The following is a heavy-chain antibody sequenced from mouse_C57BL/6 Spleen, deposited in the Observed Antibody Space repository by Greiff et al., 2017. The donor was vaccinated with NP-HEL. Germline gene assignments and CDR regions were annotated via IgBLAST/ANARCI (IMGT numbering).Heavy chain of an antibody. J-gene: IGHJ3*01. D-gene: IGHD2-3*01. CDR1: GFTFSDYG. V-gene: IGHV5-15*04. CDR2: ISNLAYSI. Sequence: EVMLVESGGGLVQPGGSLKLSCAASGFTFSDYGMAWVRQAPRKGLEWVAFISNLAYSIYYADTVTGRFTISRENAKNTLYLEMSSLRSEDTAMYYCASLYDGYEFAYWGQGTLVTVSA. CDR3: ASLYDGYEFAY.